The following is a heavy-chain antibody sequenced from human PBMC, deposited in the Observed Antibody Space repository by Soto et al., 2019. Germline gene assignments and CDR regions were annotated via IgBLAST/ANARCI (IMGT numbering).Heavy chain of an antibody. CDR3: AGGRLGPMDC. J-gene: IGHJ4*02. CDR2: INSDGSST. V-gene: IGHV3-74*01. CDR1: GFTFSSYW. Sequence: GGSLRLSCAASGFTFSSYWMHWVRQAPGEGLVWVSRINSDGSSTTYADSVKGRFTISRDSAKNTLYLQMNSLRAEDTAVYYCAGGRLGPMDCWGQGALVTVSS. D-gene: IGHD3-10*01.